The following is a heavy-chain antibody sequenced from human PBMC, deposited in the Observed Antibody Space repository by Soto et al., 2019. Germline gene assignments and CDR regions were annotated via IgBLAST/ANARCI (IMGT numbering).Heavy chain of an antibody. J-gene: IGHJ6*02. D-gene: IGHD6-6*01. Sequence: SVKVSCKASGGTFSSYAISCVRQAPGQGLEWMGGIIPIFGTANYAQKFQGRVTITADESTSTAYMELSSLRSEDTAVYYCARDSLYSSSSIHYYYGMDVWGQGTTVTVSS. V-gene: IGHV1-69*13. CDR1: GGTFSSYA. CDR3: ARDSLYSSSSIHYYYGMDV. CDR2: IIPIFGTA.